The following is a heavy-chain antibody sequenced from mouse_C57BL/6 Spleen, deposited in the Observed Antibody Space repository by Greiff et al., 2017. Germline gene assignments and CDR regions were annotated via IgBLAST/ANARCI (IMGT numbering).Heavy chain of an antibody. J-gene: IGHJ4*01. CDR3: ARDHLPYAMDY. CDR1: GFTFSDFY. V-gene: IGHV7-1*01. Sequence: EVNVVESGGGLVQSGRSLRLSCATSGFTFSDFYMEWVRQAPGKGLEWIAASRNKANDYTTEYSASVKGRFIVSRDTSQSILYLQMNALRAEDTAIYYCARDHLPYAMDYWGQGTSVTVSS. D-gene: IGHD5-1*01. CDR2: SRNKANDYTT.